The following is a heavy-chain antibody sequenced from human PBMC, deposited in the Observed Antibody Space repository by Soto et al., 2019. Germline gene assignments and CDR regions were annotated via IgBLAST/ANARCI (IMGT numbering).Heavy chain of an antibody. D-gene: IGHD6-19*01. CDR1: GDSISSGGYY. CDR2: IYYSGST. V-gene: IGHV4-30-4*08. Sequence: SETLSLTCTVSGDSISSGGYYWSWIRQPPGKGLEWIGYIYYSGSTYYNPSLKSRVTISVDTSKNQFSLKLSSVTAADTAVYYCARLTLVAGRGNDYYYYYGMDVWGQGTTVTVSS. J-gene: IGHJ6*02. CDR3: ARLTLVAGRGNDYYYYYGMDV.